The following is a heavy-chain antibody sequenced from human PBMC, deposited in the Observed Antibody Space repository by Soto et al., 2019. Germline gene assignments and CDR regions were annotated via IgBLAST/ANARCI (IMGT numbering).Heavy chain of an antibody. J-gene: IGHJ3*02. Sequence: QVQLVESGGGVVQPGRSLRLSCAASGFTFSSYGMHWVRQAPGKGLEWVAVISYDGSNKYYADSVKGRFTISRDNSKNTLYLQMNSLRAEDTAVYYCAKELRVLVDADAFDIWGQGTMVTVSS. CDR3: AKELRVLVDADAFDI. V-gene: IGHV3-30*18. CDR1: GFTFSSYG. CDR2: ISYDGSNK. D-gene: IGHD2-15*01.